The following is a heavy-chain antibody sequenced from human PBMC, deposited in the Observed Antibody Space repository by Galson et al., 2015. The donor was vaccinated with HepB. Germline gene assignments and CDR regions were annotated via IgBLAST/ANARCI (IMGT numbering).Heavy chain of an antibody. CDR3: ARGANLPYSSGWYDGGLCDY. CDR1: GFTFSSYG. V-gene: IGHV3-33*01. CDR2: IWYDGSNK. J-gene: IGHJ4*02. D-gene: IGHD6-19*01. Sequence: SLRLSCAASGFTFSSYGMHWVRQAPGKGLEWVAVIWYDGSNKYYADSVKGRFTISRDNSKNTLYLQMNSLRAEDTAVYYCARGANLPYSSGWYDGGLCDYWGQGTLVTVSS.